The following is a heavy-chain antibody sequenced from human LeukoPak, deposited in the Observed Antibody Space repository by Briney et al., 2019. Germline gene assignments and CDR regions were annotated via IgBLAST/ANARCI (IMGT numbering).Heavy chain of an antibody. D-gene: IGHD3-16*01. CDR2: IKSKTDGGTT. J-gene: IGHJ4*02. Sequence: GGSLRLSCAASGFTFSNAWMSWVRQAPGKGLEWVGRIKSKTDGGTTDYAAPVKGRFTISRDDSKNTLYLQMNSLKTEDTAVYYCYGGYDYVCGRPFDYWGQGTLVTVSS. CDR1: GFTFSNAW. CDR3: YGGYDYVCGRPFDY. V-gene: IGHV3-15*01.